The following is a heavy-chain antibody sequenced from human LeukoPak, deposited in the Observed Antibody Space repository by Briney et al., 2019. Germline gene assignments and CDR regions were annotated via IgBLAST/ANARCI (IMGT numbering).Heavy chain of an antibody. CDR3: ARSRCSSWSLHLYGMDV. D-gene: IGHD6-13*01. J-gene: IGHJ6*02. V-gene: IGHV4-34*01. CDR1: GGSFSGYY. CDR2: INHSGST. Sequence: SETLSLTCAVYGGSFSGYYWSWIRQPPGKGLEWIGEINHSGSTNYNPSLKSRVTISVDTSKNQFSLKLSSVTAADTAVYYCARSRCSSWSLHLYGMDVWGQGTTVTVSS.